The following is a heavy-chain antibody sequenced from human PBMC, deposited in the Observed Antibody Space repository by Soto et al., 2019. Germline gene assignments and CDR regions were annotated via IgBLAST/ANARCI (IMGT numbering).Heavy chain of an antibody. V-gene: IGHV3-23*01. CDR1: GFTFSNYA. J-gene: IGHJ4*02. CDR2: ISGGGDST. D-gene: IGHD4-4*01. CDR3: AKDRRNTVRRIWDY. Sequence: GWSLRLSCEASGFTFSNYAMSWVRQAPGKGLEWVSGISGGGDSTNYADSVKGRFHISRDNSKNTLYLQMNSLRADDTAVYYCAKDRRNTVRRIWDYWGEGLLVTVSS.